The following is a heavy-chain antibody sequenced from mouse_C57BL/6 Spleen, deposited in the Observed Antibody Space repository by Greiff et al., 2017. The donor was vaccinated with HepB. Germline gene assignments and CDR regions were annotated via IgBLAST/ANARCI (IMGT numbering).Heavy chain of an antibody. D-gene: IGHD1-1*01. CDR3: ARSGYYGPSIFYAMDY. Sequence: EVQLQQSGPELVKPGASVKMSCKASGYTFTDYNMHWVKQSHGKSLEWIGYINPNNGGTSYNQKFKGKATLTVNKSSSTAYMELRSLTSEDSAVYYCARSGYYGPSIFYAMDYWGQGTSVTVSS. CDR1: GYTFTDYN. J-gene: IGHJ4*01. CDR2: INPNNGGT. V-gene: IGHV1-22*01.